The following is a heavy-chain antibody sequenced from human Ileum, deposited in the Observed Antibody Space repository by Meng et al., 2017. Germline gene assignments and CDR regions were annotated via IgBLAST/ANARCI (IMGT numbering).Heavy chain of an antibody. V-gene: IGHV4-61*08. J-gene: IGHJ4*02. D-gene: IGHD7-27*01. Sequence: VRLQESAPGLLGPARPLSAISTGSGDSVSTRDYQWGWIRQPPGKGLEWIGYAGTNYNPSLKSRVTISVDTSKRQFSLKLTSVTAADTAVYYCARDHWGSLDYWGQGILVTVSS. CDR1: GDSVSTRDYQ. CDR3: ARDHWGSLDY. CDR2: AGT.